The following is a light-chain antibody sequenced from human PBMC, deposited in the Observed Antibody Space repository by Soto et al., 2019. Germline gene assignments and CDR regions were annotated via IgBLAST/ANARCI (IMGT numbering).Light chain of an antibody. J-gene: IGKJ2*01. CDR2: GAS. CDR1: QIVYNSQ. CDR3: QVHLPSSPGYT. Sequence: EIVLTQSPGTLSLSPGERATLSCRTSQIVYNSQLAWYQQRSGPSPRLLIHGASRRDVGIPDRFSGSGCGTDFILTVSRMESKDYAVYYCQVHLPSSPGYTFGQGTKLEIK. V-gene: IGKV3-20*01.